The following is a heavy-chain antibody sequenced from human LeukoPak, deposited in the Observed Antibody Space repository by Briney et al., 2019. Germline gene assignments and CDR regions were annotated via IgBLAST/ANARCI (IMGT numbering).Heavy chain of an antibody. Sequence: ASVKVSCKASGYTFTGYYMHWVRQAPGQGLEWMGRINPNSGGTNYAQKFQGKVTMTRDTSISTAYMELSRLRSDDTAVYYCARAYCSSTSCYIGDFDYWGQGTLVTVYS. CDR1: GYTFTGYY. J-gene: IGHJ4*02. CDR2: INPNSGGT. D-gene: IGHD2-2*02. V-gene: IGHV1-2*06. CDR3: ARAYCSSTSCYIGDFDY.